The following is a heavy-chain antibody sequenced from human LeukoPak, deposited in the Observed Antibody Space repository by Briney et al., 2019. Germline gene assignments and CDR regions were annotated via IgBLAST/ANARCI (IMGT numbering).Heavy chain of an antibody. D-gene: IGHD6-19*01. CDR2: INHSGST. CDR3: ARVDSSGWSRVDY. V-gene: IGHV4-34*01. Sequence: PSETLSLTCAVYGGSFSGYYWSWIRQPPGKGLEWIGEINHSGSTNYNPSLKSRVTISADTSKNQFSLKLSSVTAADTAVYYCARVDSSGWSRVDYWGQGTLVTVSS. CDR1: GGSFSGYY. J-gene: IGHJ4*02.